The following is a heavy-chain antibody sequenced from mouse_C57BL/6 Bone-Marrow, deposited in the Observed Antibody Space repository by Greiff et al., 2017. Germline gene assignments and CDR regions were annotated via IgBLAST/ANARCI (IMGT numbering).Heavy chain of an antibody. CDR3: ARVDYGSSYWYFDV. Sequence: QVQLQQPGAELVKPGASVKLSCKASGYTFTSYWMHWVKQRPGQGLEWIGMIHPNSGSTNYNEKFKSKATLTVDKSSSTAYMQLSSLTSEDSAVYYCARVDYGSSYWYFDVWGTGTTGTVSS. V-gene: IGHV1-64*01. CDR1: GYTFTSYW. J-gene: IGHJ1*03. D-gene: IGHD1-1*01. CDR2: IHPNSGST.